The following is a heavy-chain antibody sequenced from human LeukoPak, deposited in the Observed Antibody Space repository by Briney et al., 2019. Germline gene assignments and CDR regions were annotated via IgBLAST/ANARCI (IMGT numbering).Heavy chain of an antibody. CDR1: GGSISSSSYY. J-gene: IGHJ5*02. CDR3: ASHLTGFDP. Sequence: SETLSLTCTVSGGSISSSSYYWGWIRQPPGKGLEWIGYIFYSGSTYYNPSLKSRVTMSLDTSKNQFSLKLSSVTAADTAVYYCASHLTGFDPWGQGTLVTVSS. D-gene: IGHD7-27*01. CDR2: IFYSGST. V-gene: IGHV4-30-4*08.